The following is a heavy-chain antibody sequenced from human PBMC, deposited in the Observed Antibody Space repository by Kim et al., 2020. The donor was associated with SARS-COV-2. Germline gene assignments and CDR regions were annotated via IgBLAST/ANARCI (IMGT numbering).Heavy chain of an antibody. CDR3: TRAKVATNAFDS. J-gene: IGHJ4*02. Sequence: TYADSVKGRVTVSRDNAKNPLYLQMNRLRADDTAVYYCTRAKVATNAFDSWGQGILVTVSS. D-gene: IGHD1-1*01. V-gene: IGHV3-74*01.